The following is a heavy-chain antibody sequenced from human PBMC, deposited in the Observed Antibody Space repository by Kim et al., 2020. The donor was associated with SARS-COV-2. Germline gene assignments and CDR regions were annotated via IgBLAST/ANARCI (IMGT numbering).Heavy chain of an antibody. CDR3: ARGGTSRWFDY. V-gene: IGHV4-59*01. J-gene: IGHJ4*02. Sequence: SETLSLTCTVSGGSISSYYWSWIRQPAGKGPEWIGYIYYSGSTNYNPSLKSRVMISVDTSKKQFSLKLTSMTAADTAVYYCARGGTSRWFDYWGQGTLVTVSS. CDR2: IYYSGST. D-gene: IGHD2-2*01. CDR1: GGSISSYY.